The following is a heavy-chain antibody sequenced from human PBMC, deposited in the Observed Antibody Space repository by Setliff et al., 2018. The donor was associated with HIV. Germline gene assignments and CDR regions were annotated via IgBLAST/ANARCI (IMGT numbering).Heavy chain of an antibody. J-gene: IGHJ1*01. D-gene: IGHD6-13*01. CDR3: ARPHSND. CDR2: SRNQANGYST. CDR1: GFTFSSYG. Sequence: GGSLRLSCAASGFTFSSYGMHWVRQAPGKGLEWVGRSRNQANGYSTEYAASVKDRFTISRDASKNSLYLQMNSLKIEDTAVYYCARPHSNDWG. V-gene: IGHV3-72*01.